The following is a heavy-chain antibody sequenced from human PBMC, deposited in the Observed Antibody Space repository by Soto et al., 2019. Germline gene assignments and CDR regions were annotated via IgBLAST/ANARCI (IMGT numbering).Heavy chain of an antibody. J-gene: IGHJ6*02. V-gene: IGHV3-30*18. Sequence: LRLSCAASGFTFSSYGMHWVRQAPGKGLEWVAVISYDGSNKYYADSVKGRFTISRDNSKNTLYLQMNSLRAEDTAVYYCAKDRYGGSPPTLSYYYGMDVWGQGTTVTVSS. CDR2: ISYDGSNK. CDR1: GFTFSSYG. D-gene: IGHD4-17*01. CDR3: AKDRYGGSPPTLSYYYGMDV.